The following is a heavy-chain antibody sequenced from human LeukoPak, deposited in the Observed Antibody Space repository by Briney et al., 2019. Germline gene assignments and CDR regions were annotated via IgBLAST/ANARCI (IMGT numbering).Heavy chain of an antibody. V-gene: IGHV1-8*01. J-gene: IGHJ4*02. CDR3: AMTRGLRYYDFWSGYFRSLDY. CDR1: GYTFTSYD. D-gene: IGHD3-3*01. CDR2: MNPNSGAT. Sequence: ASVKVSCKASGYTFTSYDFNWLRQATGQGPEWMGWMNPNSGATSYAQKFQGRVTMTRDTSTSTVYMELSSLKSEDTAVYYCAMTRGLRYYDFWSGYFRSLDYWGQGTLVTVSS.